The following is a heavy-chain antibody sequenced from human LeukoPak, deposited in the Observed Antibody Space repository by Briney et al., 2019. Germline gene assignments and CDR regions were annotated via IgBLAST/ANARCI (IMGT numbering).Heavy chain of an antibody. V-gene: IGHV4-38-2*01. CDR2: IYHSGST. CDR1: GYSISSGDY. CDR3: ARAEGATISGRVDAFDI. J-gene: IGHJ3*02. D-gene: IGHD1-26*01. Sequence: PSETLSLTCAVSGYSISSGDYWGWIRQPPGKGLEWIGSIYHSGSTNYNPSLKSRVTISVDTSKNQFSLKLSSVTAADTAVYYCARAEGATISGRVDAFDIWGQGTMVTVSS.